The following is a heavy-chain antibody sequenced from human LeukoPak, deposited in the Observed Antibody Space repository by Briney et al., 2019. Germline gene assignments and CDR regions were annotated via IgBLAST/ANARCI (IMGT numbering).Heavy chain of an antibody. V-gene: IGHV3-20*04. CDR2: INWNGRST. CDR3: ARVSRYSGYDPQSYYYMDV. D-gene: IGHD5-12*01. Sequence: TGGSLRLSCTASGFTFEDYGMSWVRQVPGKGLEWVSGINWNGRSTGYADSVKGRFTISRDNAKNSLYLQMNSLRAEDTAVYYCARVSRYSGYDPQSYYYMDVWGKGTTVTVSS. CDR1: GFTFEDYG. J-gene: IGHJ6*03.